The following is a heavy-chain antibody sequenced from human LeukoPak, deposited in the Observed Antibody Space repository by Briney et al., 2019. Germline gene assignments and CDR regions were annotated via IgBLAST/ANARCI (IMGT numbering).Heavy chain of an antibody. J-gene: IGHJ3*02. CDR1: GYTFTSYD. D-gene: IGHD5-24*01. CDR3: ARDGWLQLHAFDI. Sequence: AASVKVSCKASGYTFTSYDINWVRQATGQGLEWMGGIIPIFGRAKYAQKFQGRVTITADESTSTAYMEVNSLRSEDTAVYYCARDGWLQLHAFDIWGQGTMVTVSS. CDR2: IIPIFGRA. V-gene: IGHV1-69*13.